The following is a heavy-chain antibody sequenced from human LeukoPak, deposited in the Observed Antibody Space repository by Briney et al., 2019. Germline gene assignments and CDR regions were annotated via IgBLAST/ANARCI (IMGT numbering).Heavy chain of an antibody. CDR1: GGSISSYY. J-gene: IGHJ5*02. V-gene: IGHV4-59*01. CDR2: VFYSGNT. D-gene: IGHD5-24*01. Sequence: SETLSLTCTVSGGSISSYYWNWIRQPPGKGLEWIGYVFYSGNTNYNPSLKSRVTISVDASKSQLSLKLSSVTAADTAVYYCARARDDYINNWFDPWGQGTLVTVSS. CDR3: ARARDDYINNWFDP.